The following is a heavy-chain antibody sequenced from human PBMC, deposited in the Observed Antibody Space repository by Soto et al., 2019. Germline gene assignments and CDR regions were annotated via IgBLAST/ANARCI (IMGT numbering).Heavy chain of an antibody. CDR2: ISAYNGNT. Sequence: QVQLVQSGAEVKKPGASVKVSCKASGYTFTSYGISWVRQAPGQGLEWMGWISAYNGNTNYAQKLQGRVTMTTDTSTSTDYMELRSLRSDDTAVYYCAREREYYYDSSGYYTPGYYYYGMDVWGQGTTVTVSS. J-gene: IGHJ6*02. D-gene: IGHD3-22*01. CDR1: GYTFTSYG. V-gene: IGHV1-18*01. CDR3: AREREYYYDSSGYYTPGYYYYGMDV.